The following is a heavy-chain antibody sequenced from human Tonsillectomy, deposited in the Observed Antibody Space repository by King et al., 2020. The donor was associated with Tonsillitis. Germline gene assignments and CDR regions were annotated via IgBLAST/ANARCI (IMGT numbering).Heavy chain of an antibody. D-gene: IGHD2-2*01. CDR2: INPNSGGT. CDR1: GYTFTDYY. Sequence: QLVQSGAEVKKPGASVKVSCKASGYTFTDYYMHWVRQAPGQGLEWMGWINPNSGGTNYARKFQGRVTMTRDTSISTAYMELSRLRSDDTAVYYCARDIVVAPTATDYYYYYGMDVWGQGTTVTVSS. V-gene: IGHV1-2*02. CDR3: ARDIVVAPTATDYYYYYGMDV. J-gene: IGHJ6*02.